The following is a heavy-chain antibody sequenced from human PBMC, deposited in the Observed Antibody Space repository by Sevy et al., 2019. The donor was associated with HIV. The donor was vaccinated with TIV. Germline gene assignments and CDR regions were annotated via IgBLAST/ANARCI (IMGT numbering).Heavy chain of an antibody. D-gene: IGHD2-2*01. V-gene: IGHV3-23*01. Sequence: GGSLRLSCAASGFGFSSHAMSWVRQAPGKGLEWVSAIRSTGDSTYYADSVKGWFTISRDNSKNTVYVEMTSLRADDTAIHYCAKSLRPDTVVSAAGHTYYYGMGVWGQGTTVTVSS. CDR1: GFGFSSHA. CDR3: AKSLRPDTVVSAAGHTYYYGMGV. CDR2: IRSTGDST. J-gene: IGHJ6*02.